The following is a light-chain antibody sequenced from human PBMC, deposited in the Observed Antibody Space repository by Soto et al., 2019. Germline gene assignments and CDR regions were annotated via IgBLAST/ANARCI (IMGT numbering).Light chain of an antibody. CDR3: QQYNSFSWT. Sequence: DIQMTQSPSTLSASVGDSDTITCRASQSITIWLAWYQQKPGKAPKLLIYDASSLEGGVPSRFSGSGSGTEFTLTISGLQPDDFATYYCQQYNSFSWTFGQGTKVDIK. CDR2: DAS. J-gene: IGKJ1*01. CDR1: QSITIW. V-gene: IGKV1-5*01.